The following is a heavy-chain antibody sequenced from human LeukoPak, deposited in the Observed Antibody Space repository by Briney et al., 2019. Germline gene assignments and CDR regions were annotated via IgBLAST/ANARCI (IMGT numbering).Heavy chain of an antibody. CDR3: ARDYGDYYRGYYMDV. V-gene: IGHV4-34*01. CDR2: INHSGST. CDR1: GGSFSGYY. J-gene: IGHJ6*03. D-gene: IGHD4-17*01. Sequence: SETLSLTCAVYGGSFSGYYWSWIRQPPGKGLEWIGEINHSGSTNYNPSLKSRVTISVDTSKNQFSLKLSSVTAADTAVYYCARDYGDYYRGYYMDVWGKGTTVTISS.